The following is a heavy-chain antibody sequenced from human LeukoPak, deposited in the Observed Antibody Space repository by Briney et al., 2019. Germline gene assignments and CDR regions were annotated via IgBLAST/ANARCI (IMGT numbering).Heavy chain of an antibody. CDR1: GYTITNYD. V-gene: IGHV1-8*01. CDR2: MNPNSGDT. J-gene: IGHJ4*02. D-gene: IGHD5-12*01. Sequence: ASVKVSCKAYGYTITNYDVNWVRQAPGQGLEWMGWMNPNSGDTGYAQKFQGRVTMTRDTSISTAYMELSSLRSDDTAVYYCARWLENWGQGTLVTVSS. CDR3: ARWLEN.